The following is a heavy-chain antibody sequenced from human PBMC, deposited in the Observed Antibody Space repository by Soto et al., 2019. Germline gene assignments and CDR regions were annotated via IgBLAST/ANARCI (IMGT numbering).Heavy chain of an antibody. D-gene: IGHD4-4*01. V-gene: IGHV1-69*18. J-gene: IGHJ6*02. Sequence: QVQLVQSGAEVRKPGSSVTVSCKASGGTFSTYGITWVRQAPGQGLAWMGNIIPLIGTANYAQRFRGRVTISTEESTTTSYMVQTSLRSEDTAVYYCARVVMTTVPASFYYGLDVWGQGTTVTVSS. CDR1: GGTFSTYG. CDR3: ARVVMTTVPASFYYGLDV. CDR2: IIPLIGTA.